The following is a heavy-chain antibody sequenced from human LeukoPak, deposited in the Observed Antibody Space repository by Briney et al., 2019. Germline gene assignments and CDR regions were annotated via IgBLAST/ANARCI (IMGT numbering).Heavy chain of an antibody. CDR3: ARDGSEYSSSFYYYYYMDV. CDR2: INYSGST. V-gene: IGHV4-59*01. J-gene: IGHJ6*03. Sequence: SETLSLTCTVSGGSITNSYWNWIRQSPGKGLEWIGYINYSGSTNYNPSLKSRVTISVDTSKNQFSLKLSSVTAADTAVYYCARDGSEYSSSFYYYYYMDVWGKGTTVTVSS. CDR1: GGSITNSY. D-gene: IGHD6-6*01.